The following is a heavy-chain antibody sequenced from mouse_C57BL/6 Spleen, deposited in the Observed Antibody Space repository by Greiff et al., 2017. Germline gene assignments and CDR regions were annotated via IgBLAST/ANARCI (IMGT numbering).Heavy chain of an antibody. CDR2: IDPETGGT. Sequence: LVESGAELVRPGASVTLSCKASGYTFTDYEMHWVKQTPVHGLEWIGAIDPETGGTAYNQKFKGKAILTADTSSSTAYMELRSLTSEDSAVYYCTPITTVVDVHYFDYWGQGTTLTVSS. CDR1: GYTFTDYE. J-gene: IGHJ2*01. CDR3: TPITTVVDVHYFDY. V-gene: IGHV1-15*01. D-gene: IGHD1-1*01.